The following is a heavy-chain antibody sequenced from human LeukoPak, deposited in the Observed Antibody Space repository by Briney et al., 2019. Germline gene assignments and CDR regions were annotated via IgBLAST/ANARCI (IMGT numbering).Heavy chain of an antibody. D-gene: IGHD1-26*01. V-gene: IGHV4-34*01. CDR2: INHSGST. J-gene: IGHJ5*02. Sequence: NPSETLSLTCAVYGGSFSGYYWSWIRQPPGKGLEWIGEINHSGSTNYNPSLKSRVTISVDTSKNQFSLKLSSVTAADTAVYYCARGPRQWELLKGWFDPWGQGTLVTVSS. CDR3: ARGPRQWELLKGWFDP. CDR1: GGSFSGYY.